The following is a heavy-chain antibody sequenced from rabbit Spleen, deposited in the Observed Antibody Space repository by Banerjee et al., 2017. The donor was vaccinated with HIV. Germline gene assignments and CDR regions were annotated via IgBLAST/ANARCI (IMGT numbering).Heavy chain of an antibody. CDR1: GFTIGSSDY. D-gene: IGHD7-1*01. Sequence: QQLEEFGGELGKRLASMTLTCTASGFTIGSSDYMCWVRQAPGKGLEWISCIAGSSSGFTYSATWARGRFTCSKTSSRPLTLQLSTLTTPVPAAYFCTRANNTGYHYYVQVFMFWG. V-gene: IGHV1S40*01. CDR2: IAGSSSGFT. CDR3: TRANNTGYHYYVQVFMF. J-gene: IGHJ3*01.